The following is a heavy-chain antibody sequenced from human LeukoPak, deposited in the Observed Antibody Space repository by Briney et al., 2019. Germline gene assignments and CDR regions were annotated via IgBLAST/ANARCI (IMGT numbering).Heavy chain of an antibody. J-gene: IGHJ4*02. D-gene: IGHD6-13*01. CDR3: ARDRAVVGTGQYFDN. Sequence: GGSLRLSCAASGSTFSSYSMNWVRQAPGKGLEWVSSISSTSSYIFYADSVKGRFTISRDNAKNSLYLQMSGPRADDTAAYHCARDRAVVGTGQYFDNWGQGTLVTISS. V-gene: IGHV3-21*01. CDR2: ISSTSSYI. CDR1: GSTFSSYS.